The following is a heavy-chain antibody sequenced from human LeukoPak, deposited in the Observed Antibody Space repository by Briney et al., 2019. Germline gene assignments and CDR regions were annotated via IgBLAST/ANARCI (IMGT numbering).Heavy chain of an antibody. V-gene: IGHV7-4-1*02. CDR3: ACIGADFDY. CDR2: INTNTGNP. J-gene: IGHJ4*02. Sequence: ASVTVSFKASGYTFTSYAMNWVRQAPGQGLEFMGWINTNTGNPTYAQGFTGRFVFSLDTSVSTAYLQISSLKAEDTAVYYCACIGADFDYWGQGTLVTVSS. CDR1: GYTFTSYA. D-gene: IGHD2-8*01.